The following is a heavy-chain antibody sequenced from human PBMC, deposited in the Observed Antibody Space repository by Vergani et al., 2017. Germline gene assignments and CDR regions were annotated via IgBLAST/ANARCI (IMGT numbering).Heavy chain of an antibody. D-gene: IGHD3-10*01. V-gene: IGHV4-30-2*01. CDR2: IYHSGST. CDR3: ARASWREYYFDY. J-gene: IGHJ4*02. Sequence: QLQLQESGSGLVKPSQTLSLTCAVSGGSISSGGYSWSWIRQPPGKGLEWIGYIYHSGSTNYNPSLKSRVTISVDMSTNQFSLKLSSVTAADTAVYYCARASWREYYFDYWGQRTLVTVSS. CDR1: GGSISSGGYS.